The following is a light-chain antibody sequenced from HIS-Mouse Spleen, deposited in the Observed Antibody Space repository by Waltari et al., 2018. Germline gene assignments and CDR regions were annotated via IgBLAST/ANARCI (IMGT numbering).Light chain of an antibody. CDR3: QSYDSSLSAHYV. Sequence: QSVLTQPPSVSGAPGQRVPIPCTGSSPNIGAGYDVHWYQPLPGTAPKFLIYGNGKRPSRVPDRVSGSKSGTSASLAITGLQAEDEADYYCQSYDSSLSAHYVFGTGTKVTVL. CDR2: GNG. V-gene: IGLV1-40*01. CDR1: SPNIGAGYD. J-gene: IGLJ1*01.